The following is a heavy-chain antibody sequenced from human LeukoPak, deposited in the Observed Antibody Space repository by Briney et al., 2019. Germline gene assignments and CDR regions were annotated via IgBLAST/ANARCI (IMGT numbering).Heavy chain of an antibody. CDR2: VSPSGAT. CDR3: AKDSGAYGPDY. D-gene: IGHD4-17*01. CDR1: RYTYTSYY. Sequence: GSVNVSCKASRYTYTSYYMHWVRQAPGQGLEGMGQVSPSGATTYAQKFRGRVIMTRDTSTSKLNMELSDLTSEDTAVYHCAKDSGAYGPDYWGQGTLLTVSS. V-gene: IGHV1-46*01. J-gene: IGHJ4*02.